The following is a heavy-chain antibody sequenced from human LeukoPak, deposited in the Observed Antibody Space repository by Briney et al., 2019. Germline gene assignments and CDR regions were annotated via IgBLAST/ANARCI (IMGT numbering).Heavy chain of an antibody. CDR1: GFIFSSYA. Sequence: TGGSLRLSCAASGFIFSSYAMTWVRQAPGQGLEWVSGIISGGSPYYADSVKGRFTISRDNSKNTLYVQMNSLRAEDTAVYYCAKSVSSGSYYNNDYWGQGTLVTVSS. J-gene: IGHJ4*02. V-gene: IGHV3-23*01. CDR3: AKSVSSGSYYNNDY. D-gene: IGHD3-10*01. CDR2: IISGGSP.